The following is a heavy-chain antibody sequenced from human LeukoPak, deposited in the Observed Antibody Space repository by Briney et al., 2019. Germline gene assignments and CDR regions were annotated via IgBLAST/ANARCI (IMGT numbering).Heavy chain of an antibody. CDR1: GYTFTDYA. Sequence: ASVKVSCKASGYTFTDYAMNWVRQAPGQGLEWMGIINPSGGSTSYAQKFQGRVTMTRDTSTSTVYMELSSLRSEDTAVYYCATEKESKTYYYDSSGYTLDYWGQGTLVTVSS. CDR2: INPSGGST. CDR3: ATEKESKTYYYDSSGYTLDY. J-gene: IGHJ4*02. D-gene: IGHD3-22*01. V-gene: IGHV1-46*01.